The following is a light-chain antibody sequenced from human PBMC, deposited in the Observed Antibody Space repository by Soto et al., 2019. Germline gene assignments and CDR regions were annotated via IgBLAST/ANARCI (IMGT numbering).Light chain of an antibody. V-gene: IGKV1-27*01. J-gene: IGKJ3*01. CDR1: QAISNS. CDR2: AAS. CDR3: QKYHSAPFT. Sequence: DIQMTQSPSSLSASVGDRVTITCRASQAISNSLAWYQQKPGKVPKVLIYAASTLQSGVPSRFSGGGSGTDFTLTITSLQPEDVATYFCQKYHSAPFTFGPGTKLDIK.